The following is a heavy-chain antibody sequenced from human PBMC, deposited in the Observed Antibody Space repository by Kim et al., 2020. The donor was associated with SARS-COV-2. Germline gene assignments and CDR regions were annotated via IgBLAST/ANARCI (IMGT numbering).Heavy chain of an antibody. CDR3: ARDQGRRTDDYGDSNFDY. CDR1: GGTFSSYA. D-gene: IGHD4-17*01. CDR2: IIPIFGTA. V-gene: IGHV1-69*13. J-gene: IGHJ4*02. Sequence: SVKVSCKASGGTFSSYAISWVRQAPGQGLEWMGGIIPIFGTANYAQKFQGRVTITADESTSTAYMELSSLRSEDTAVYYCARDQGRRTDDYGDSNFDYWGQGTLVTVSS.